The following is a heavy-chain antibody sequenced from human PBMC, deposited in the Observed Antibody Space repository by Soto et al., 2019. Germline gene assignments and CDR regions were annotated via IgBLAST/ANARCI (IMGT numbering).Heavy chain of an antibody. CDR3: AKEGALSGWTYGDY. D-gene: IGHD6-19*01. J-gene: IGHJ4*02. CDR2: ILYHGSEK. V-gene: IGHV3-30*18. Sequence: QLVESGGGVVQPGTSLRLSCAASGFSFSDYGMHWVRQAPGKGLDWVGVILYHGSEKHYADSVKGRFSISRDNSNNMMYLQMNSLRPEDTAVYYCAKEGALSGWTYGDYRGQGTLVTVSS. CDR1: GFSFSDYG.